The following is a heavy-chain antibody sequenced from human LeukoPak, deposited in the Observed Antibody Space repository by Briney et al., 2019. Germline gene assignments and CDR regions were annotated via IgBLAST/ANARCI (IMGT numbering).Heavy chain of an antibody. CDR3: ARYTAHDAFDI. CDR1: GFTFSDHY. V-gene: IGHV3-72*01. Sequence: GGSLRLSCAASGFTFSDHYMDWVRQAPGKGLEWVGRTRNKANSYTTEYAASVKGRFTTSRDDSKNSLYLQMNSLKTEDTAVYYCARYTAHDAFDIWGQGTMVTVPS. J-gene: IGHJ3*02. D-gene: IGHD3-16*02. CDR2: TRNKANSYTT.